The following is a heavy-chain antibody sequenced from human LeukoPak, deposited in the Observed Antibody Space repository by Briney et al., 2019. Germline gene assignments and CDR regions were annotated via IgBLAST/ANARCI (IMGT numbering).Heavy chain of an antibody. CDR3: AREAFYYYDSSGYLP. J-gene: IGHJ5*02. CDR2: INAGNGNT. CDR1: GYTFTSYA. D-gene: IGHD3-22*01. V-gene: IGHV1-3*01. Sequence: ASVKVSCKASGYTFTSYAMHWVRQAPGQRLEWMGWINAGNGNTKYSQKFQGGVAITRDTSASTAYMELSSLRSEDTAVYYCAREAFYYYDSSGYLPWGQGTLVTVSS.